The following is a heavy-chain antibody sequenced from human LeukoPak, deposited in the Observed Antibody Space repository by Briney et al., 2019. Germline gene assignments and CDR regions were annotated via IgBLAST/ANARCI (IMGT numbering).Heavy chain of an antibody. CDR2: ISYDGSNK. CDR1: GFTFSSYA. D-gene: IGHD1-26*01. J-gene: IGHJ4*02. CDR3: ARDHRATIDY. V-gene: IGHV3-30-3*01. Sequence: GGSLRLSCAASGFTFSSYAMHWVREAPRKGLEWVAVISYDGSNKYYADSVKGRFTISRDNSKNTLYLQMNSLRAEDTAVYYCARDHRATIDYWGQGSLVTVSS.